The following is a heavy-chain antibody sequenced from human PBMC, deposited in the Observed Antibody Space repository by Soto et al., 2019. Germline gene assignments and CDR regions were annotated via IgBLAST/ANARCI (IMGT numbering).Heavy chain of an antibody. D-gene: IGHD2-15*01. J-gene: IGHJ3*02. CDR3: AREYGIGGATFDI. CDR2: ISYDGSNK. V-gene: IGHV3-30*03. CDR1: GFTFSSYG. Sequence: SLRLSCAASGFTFSSYGMHWVRQAPGKGLEWVAVISYDGSNKHYADSVKGRFTISRDNSKNTLYLQMNSLRAEDTAVYYCAREYGIGGATFDIWGQGTMVTVSS.